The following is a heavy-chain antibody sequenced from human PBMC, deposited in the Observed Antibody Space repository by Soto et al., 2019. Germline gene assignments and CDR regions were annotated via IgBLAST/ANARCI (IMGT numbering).Heavy chain of an antibody. CDR2: INHSGST. CDR1: GGSFSGYY. CDR3: ARPQGSGYYTPRGYGMDV. Sequence: QVQLQQWGAGLLKPSETLSLTCAVYGGSFSGYYWSWIRQPPGKGLEWIGEINHSGSTNYNPSLKSRVTISVDTSKNQFSLKLSSVTAADTAVYYCARPQGSGYYTPRGYGMDVWGQGTTVTVSS. D-gene: IGHD3-3*01. V-gene: IGHV4-34*01. J-gene: IGHJ6*02.